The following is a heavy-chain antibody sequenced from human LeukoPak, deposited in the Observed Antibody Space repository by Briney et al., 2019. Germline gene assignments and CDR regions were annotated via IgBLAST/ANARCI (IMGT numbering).Heavy chain of an antibody. D-gene: IGHD3-22*01. CDR2: ISGSGGST. J-gene: IGHJ4*02. CDR1: GFTFSSYA. CDR3: AKTALGYYYDSSGTSLDY. V-gene: IGHV3-23*01. Sequence: GGSLRLSCAASGFTFSSYAMSWVRQAPGKGLEWVSAISGSGGSTYYADSVKGRFTISRANSKNTLYLQMNSLRAEDTAVYYCAKTALGYYYDSSGTSLDYWGQGTLVTVSS.